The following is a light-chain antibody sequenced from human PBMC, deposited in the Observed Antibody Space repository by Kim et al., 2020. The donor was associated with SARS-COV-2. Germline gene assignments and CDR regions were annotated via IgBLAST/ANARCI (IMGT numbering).Light chain of an antibody. CDR3: ISYSSSTTLPVV. CDR1: SSDVGAYNH. Sequence: SALIQPASVSGSPGQSITISCSGTSSDVGAYNHVSWYQQHPNKAPKLMIFAVSDRPSGVSNRFSGSKSANTASLTISGLQAEDEADYYCISYSSSTTLPVVFGGGTQLTVL. J-gene: IGLJ2*01. CDR2: AVS. V-gene: IGLV2-14*03.